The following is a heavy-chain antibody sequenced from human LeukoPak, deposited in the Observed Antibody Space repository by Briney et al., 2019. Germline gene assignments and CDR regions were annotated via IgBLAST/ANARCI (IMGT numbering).Heavy chain of an antibody. CDR2: IYYSGST. J-gene: IGHJ3*02. V-gene: IGHV4-30-4*08. CDR3: ARSRDGYNRGAFDI. Sequence: SETLSLTCTVSGGSISSGDYYWSWIRQPPGKGLEWIGYIYYSGSTYYNPFLKSRVTISVDTSKNQFSLKLSSVTAADTAVYYRARSRDGYNRGAFDIWGQGTMVTVSS. CDR1: GGSISSGDYY. D-gene: IGHD5-24*01.